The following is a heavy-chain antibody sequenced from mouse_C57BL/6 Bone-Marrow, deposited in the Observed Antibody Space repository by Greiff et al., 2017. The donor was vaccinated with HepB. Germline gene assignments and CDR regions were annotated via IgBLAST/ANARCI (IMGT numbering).Heavy chain of an antibody. J-gene: IGHJ3*01. CDR1: GFSLSTFGMG. V-gene: IGHV8-8*01. Sequence: VKLQESGPGILQPSQTLSLTCSFSGFSLSTFGMGVGWIRQPSGKGLEWLAHIWWDDDKYYNPALKSRLTISKDTSKNQVFLKIANVDTADTATYYCARIAREKKLGPWFAYWGQGTLVTVSA. CDR2: IWWDDDK. CDR3: ARIAREKKLGPWFAY. D-gene: IGHD4-1*01.